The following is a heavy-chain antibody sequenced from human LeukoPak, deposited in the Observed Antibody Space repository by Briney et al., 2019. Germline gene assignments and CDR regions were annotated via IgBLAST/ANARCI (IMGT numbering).Heavy chain of an antibody. V-gene: IGHV3-9*01. Sequence: GGSLRLSCAASGFTFDDYAMHWVRQPPGKGLEWVSGISWNSGSIGYADSVKGRFAISRDNAKNSLYLQMNSLRAEDTALYYCAKSGGYSYGGYDYWGQGTLVTVSS. CDR1: GFTFDDYA. CDR3: AKSGGYSYGGYDY. J-gene: IGHJ4*02. CDR2: ISWNSGSI. D-gene: IGHD5-18*01.